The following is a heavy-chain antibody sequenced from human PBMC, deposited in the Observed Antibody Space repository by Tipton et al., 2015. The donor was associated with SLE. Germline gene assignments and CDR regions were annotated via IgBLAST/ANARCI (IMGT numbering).Heavy chain of an antibody. D-gene: IGHD6-6*01. CDR2: ISSSSSYI. CDR1: GFTFSSYW. V-gene: IGHV3-21*05. J-gene: IGHJ2*01. Sequence: SLRLSCAASGFTFSSYWMSWVRQAPGKGLEWVSYISSSSSYIYYADSVKGRFTISVDTSKNQFSLKLSSVTAADTAVYYCAGSSSSLRYFDLWGRGTLVTVSS. CDR3: AGSSSSLRYFDL.